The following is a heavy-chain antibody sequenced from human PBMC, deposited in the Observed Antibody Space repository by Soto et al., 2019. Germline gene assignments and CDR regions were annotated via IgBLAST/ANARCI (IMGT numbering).Heavy chain of an antibody. CDR3: GRDRGGSSSWFHFDY. CDR2: ISYDGSNK. D-gene: IGHD6-13*01. J-gene: IGHJ4*02. Sequence: GGSLRLSCAASGFPFSSYTMHWVRQAPGKGLEWVAVISYDGSNKYYADSVEGRFTISRDNSKNTLYLQMNSLRAKDTSVYYCGRDRGGSSSWFHFDYWGQGTLVTVSS. V-gene: IGHV3-30-3*01. CDR1: GFPFSSYT.